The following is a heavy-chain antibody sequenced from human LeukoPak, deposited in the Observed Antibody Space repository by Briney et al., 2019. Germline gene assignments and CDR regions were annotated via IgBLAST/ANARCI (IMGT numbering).Heavy chain of an antibody. V-gene: IGHV4-39*01. CDR1: GGSISSSSYY. Sequence: SETLSLTCTVSGGSISSSSYYWGWLRQPPGKGLEWIGNIYYSGSTYYNPSLKSRVTISVDTSKNQFSLKLSSVTAADTAVYYCAESRRLRYFDYWGQGTLVTVSS. D-gene: IGHD3-9*01. CDR3: AESRRLRYFDY. CDR2: IYYSGST. J-gene: IGHJ4*02.